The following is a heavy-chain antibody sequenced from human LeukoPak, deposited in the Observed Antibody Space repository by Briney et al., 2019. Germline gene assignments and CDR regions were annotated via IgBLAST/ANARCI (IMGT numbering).Heavy chain of an antibody. CDR1: GFSFSTYW. J-gene: IGHJ4*02. CDR3: ARDGLSGTGFDY. Sequence: PGGSLRLSCAASGFSFSTYWMHWVRQAPGKGLEWVAVIWYDGSNKYYADSVKGRFTISRDNSKNTLYLQMNSLRAEDTAVYYCARDGLSGTGFDYWGQGTLVTVSS. D-gene: IGHD2-2*01. V-gene: IGHV3-33*08. CDR2: IWYDGSNK.